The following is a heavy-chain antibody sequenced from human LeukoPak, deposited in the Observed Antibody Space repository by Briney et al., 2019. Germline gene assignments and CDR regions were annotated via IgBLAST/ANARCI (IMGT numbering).Heavy chain of an antibody. CDR3: ASRRFGSYASLAEYFQH. CDR1: GGTFSSYA. D-gene: IGHD1-26*01. Sequence: PVKVSCKASGGTFSSYAISWVRQAPGQGLEWMGRIIPIFGTANYAQKFQGRVTITTDESTSTAYMELSSLRSEDTAVYYCASRRFGSYASLAEYFQHWGQGTLVTVSS. CDR2: IIPIFGTA. J-gene: IGHJ1*01. V-gene: IGHV1-69*05.